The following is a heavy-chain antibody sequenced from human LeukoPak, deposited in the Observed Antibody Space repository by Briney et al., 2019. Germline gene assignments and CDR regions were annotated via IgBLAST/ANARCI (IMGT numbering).Heavy chain of an antibody. CDR1: GFTFSNYA. CDR2: LSITGSPT. D-gene: IGHD2-2*01. CDR3: AKRSAARGGYFDQ. V-gene: IGHV3-23*01. J-gene: IGHJ4*02. Sequence: GGSLRLSCAASGFTFSNYAMGWVRQTPGKGLECVSALSITGSPTYYADSVRGRFTISRDDTQGTLYLQMNSLRVEDTALYYCAKRSAARGGYFDQWGQGTLVTVSS.